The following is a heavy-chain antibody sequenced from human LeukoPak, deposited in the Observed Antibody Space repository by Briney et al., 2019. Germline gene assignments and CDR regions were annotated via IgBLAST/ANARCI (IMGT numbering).Heavy chain of an antibody. CDR2: IIPIFGTA. V-gene: IGHV1-69*13. CDR3: ASRDGSGTYRDY. J-gene: IGHJ4*02. Sequence: SVKVSCKASGGTFSSYAISWVRQAPGQGLEWIGGIIPIFGTANYAQKFQGRVTITADESTSTAYMELSSLRSEDTAVYYCASRDGSGTYRDYWGQGTPVTVSS. CDR1: GGTFSSYA. D-gene: IGHD3-10*01.